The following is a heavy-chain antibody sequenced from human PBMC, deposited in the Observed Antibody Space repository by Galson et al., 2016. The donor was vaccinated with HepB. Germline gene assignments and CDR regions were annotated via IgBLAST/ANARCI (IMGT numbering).Heavy chain of an antibody. J-gene: IGHJ3*01. CDR1: GFTFSNYW. D-gene: IGHD4-23*01. V-gene: IGHV3-7*01. Sequence: SLRLSCAASGFTFSNYWMSWARQAPGEGLEWLVNIKQDGKQKDYVDSVKGRFTISRDNDKNSLYLQMNSLRVQDTAVYYCAREGNGGFDVRGQGTMVTVSS. CDR2: IKQDGKQK. CDR3: AREGNGGFDV.